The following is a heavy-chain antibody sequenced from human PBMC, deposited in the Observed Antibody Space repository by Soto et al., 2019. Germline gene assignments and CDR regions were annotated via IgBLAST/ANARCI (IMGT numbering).Heavy chain of an antibody. CDR2: ISYSSSPI. V-gene: IGHV3-48*02. J-gene: IGHJ5*02. CDR1: GFTFSSYN. CDR3: ARDPFDP. Sequence: HPGGSLRLSCAASGFTFSSYNINWVRQAPGKGLEWISYISYSSSPIYYGDSVKGRFTISRDNAKNSLYLQMNSLRDEDTAVYYCARDPFDPWGQGTLVTVSS.